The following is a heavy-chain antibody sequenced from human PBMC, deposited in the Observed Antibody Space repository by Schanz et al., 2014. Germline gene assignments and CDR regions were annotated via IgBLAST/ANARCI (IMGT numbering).Heavy chain of an antibody. V-gene: IGHV3-NL1*01. D-gene: IGHD3-3*01. CDR3: AKIWKAHHLTGRPGWSDGMDV. Sequence: QVQLVESGGGVVQPGRSLRLSCAASGFTFSNFGLHWVRQAPGKGLEWVSTIASGGSHTFYADSVTGRFTISGDNSKNTLFLQMNSLRVEDTAIYYCAKIWKAHHLTGRPGWSDGMDVWGQGTTV. CDR1: GFTFSNFG. J-gene: IGHJ6*02. CDR2: IASGGSHT.